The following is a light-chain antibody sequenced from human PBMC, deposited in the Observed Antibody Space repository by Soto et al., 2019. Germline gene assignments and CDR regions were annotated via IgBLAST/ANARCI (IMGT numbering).Light chain of an antibody. CDR3: AAWDDSLSGPV. CDR1: NSNIGSNY. CDR2: TNF. Sequence: QSVLTQPPSVSGTPGQRVTISCSGNNSNIGSNYVYWYQQLPGTAPKLLIYTNFHRPSGVPDRFSGSKSGPSASLAISGLRSEDEAAYYCAAWDDSLSGPVFGGGTQLTVL. V-gene: IGLV1-47*02. J-gene: IGLJ3*02.